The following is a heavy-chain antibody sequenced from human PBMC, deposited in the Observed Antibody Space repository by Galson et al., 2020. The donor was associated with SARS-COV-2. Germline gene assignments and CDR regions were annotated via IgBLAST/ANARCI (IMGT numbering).Heavy chain of an antibody. Sequence: PTLVKPTQTLTLTCTFSGFSLSTSGVGVGWIRQPPGKALEWLALIYWDDDRRYSPSLKSRLTITKDTSKNQVVLTMTNMDPVDTATYYCSHRSITMVRGSFDPWGQGTLVTVSS. V-gene: IGHV2-5*02. CDR3: SHRSITMVRGSFDP. J-gene: IGHJ5*02. D-gene: IGHD3-10*01. CDR1: GFSLSTSGVG. CDR2: IYWDDDR.